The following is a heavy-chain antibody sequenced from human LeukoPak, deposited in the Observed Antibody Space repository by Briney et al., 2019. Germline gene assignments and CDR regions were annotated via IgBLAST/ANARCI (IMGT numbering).Heavy chain of an antibody. V-gene: IGHV3-53*01. Sequence: GRSLRLSCAASGVNVSSHYMNWVRRAPGKGLEWVSVIYGVDGTSYADSVKGRFTISRDNSKNTVYLQMNSLRAEDTAVYYCASDLVYWGQGTLVTVSS. D-gene: IGHD2-8*02. CDR3: ASDLVY. CDR2: IYGVDGT. CDR1: GVNVSSHY. J-gene: IGHJ4*02.